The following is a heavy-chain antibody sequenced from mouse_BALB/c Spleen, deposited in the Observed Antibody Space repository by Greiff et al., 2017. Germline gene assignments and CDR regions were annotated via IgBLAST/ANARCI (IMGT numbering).Heavy chain of an antibody. CDR3: ARGNYFYFDY. V-gene: IGHV1S29*02. CDR1: GYTFTDYN. Sequence: VQLQQSGPELVKPGASVKISCKASGYTFTDYNMHWVKQSHGKSLEWIGYIYPYNGGTGYNQKFKSKATLTVDNSSSTAYMELRSLTSEDSAVYYCARGNYFYFDYWGQGTTLTVSS. J-gene: IGHJ2*01. D-gene: IGHD1-1*01. CDR2: IYPYNGGT.